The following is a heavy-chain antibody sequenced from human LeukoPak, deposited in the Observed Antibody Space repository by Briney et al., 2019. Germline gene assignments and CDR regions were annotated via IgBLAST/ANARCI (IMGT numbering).Heavy chain of an antibody. V-gene: IGHV3-23*01. D-gene: IGHD2-21*01. Sequence: GGSVRLSCAASGFILKKYGMTWVRQAPGKGLRWVAGVTGTGHKTFYADSAKGRFTISRDDANNTMSLHINSLRVEDSAIYYCTKDAKYCDSYLCHLDYFQYWGQGILVTVSS. CDR1: GFILKKYG. CDR2: VTGTGHKT. J-gene: IGHJ4*02. CDR3: TKDAKYCDSYLCHLDYFQY.